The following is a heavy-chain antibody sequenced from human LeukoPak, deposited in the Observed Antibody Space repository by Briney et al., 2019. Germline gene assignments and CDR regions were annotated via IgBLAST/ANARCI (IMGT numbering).Heavy chain of an antibody. CDR1: GYTFTGYY. V-gene: IGHV1-2*02. CDR2: INPNSGDT. J-gene: IGHJ6*03. CDR3: ARGVGVGISGTEYYYYMDV. Sequence: ASVKVSCKTSGYTFTGYYIHWVRQAPGQGLEWMGWINPNSGDTNYAQKFQGRVSMTGDTSISTAYMELSRLRSDDTAVYYCARGVGVGISGTEYYYYMDVWGKGTTVTVSS. D-gene: IGHD2-8*01.